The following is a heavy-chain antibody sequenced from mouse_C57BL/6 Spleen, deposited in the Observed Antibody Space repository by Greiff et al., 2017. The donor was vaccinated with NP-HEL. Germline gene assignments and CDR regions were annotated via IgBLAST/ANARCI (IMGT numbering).Heavy chain of an antibody. D-gene: IGHD2-5*01. CDR2: IDPNSGGT. Sequence: VQLQQPGAELVKPGASVKLSCKASGYTFTSYWMHWVKQRPGRGLEWIGRIDPNSGGTKYNEKFKSKATLTVDKPSSTAYMQLSSLTSEDSAVYYCALYYSNYEGYFDVWGTGTTVTVSS. J-gene: IGHJ1*03. V-gene: IGHV1-72*01. CDR1: GYTFTSYW. CDR3: ALYYSNYEGYFDV.